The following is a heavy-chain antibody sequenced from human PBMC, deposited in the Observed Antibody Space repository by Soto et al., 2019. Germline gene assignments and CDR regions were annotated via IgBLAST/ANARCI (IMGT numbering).Heavy chain of an antibody. CDR1: GFTFSSYA. CDR3: AREQRWLQLGDY. D-gene: IGHD1-1*01. V-gene: IGHV3-30-3*01. J-gene: IGHJ4*02. Sequence: PGGSLRLSCAASGFTFSSYAMHWVRQAPGKGLERVAVISYDGSNKYYADSVKGRFTISRDNSKNTLYLQMNSLRAEDTAVYYFAREQRWLQLGDYWGQGILVTVSS. CDR2: ISYDGSNK.